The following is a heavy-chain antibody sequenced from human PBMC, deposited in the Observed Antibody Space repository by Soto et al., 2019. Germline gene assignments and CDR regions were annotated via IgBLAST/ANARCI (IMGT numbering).Heavy chain of an antibody. J-gene: IGHJ3*02. CDR1: GGSIRRSGYY. Sequence: PSETLSLTCSVSGGSIRRSGYYWGWIRQPPGKGLEWIGSIYYSGSTYYNPSLKSRITISVDTSKNQFSLKLSSVTAADTAVYYCARDWYYSDSTGYYHDVFDIWGQGTMVTV. D-gene: IGHD3-22*01. CDR2: IYYSGST. CDR3: ARDWYYSDSTGYYHDVFDI. V-gene: IGHV4-39*07.